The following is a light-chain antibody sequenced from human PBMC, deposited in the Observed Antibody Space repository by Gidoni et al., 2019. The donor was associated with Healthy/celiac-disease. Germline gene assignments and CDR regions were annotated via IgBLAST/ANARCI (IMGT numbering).Light chain of an antibody. CDR2: EVS. CDR3: SSYTSSSVGV. CDR1: SSDVGGYNY. V-gene: IGLV2-14*01. J-gene: IGLJ3*02. Sequence: QSALTQPASVSRSPGQSITISCTGTSSDVGGYNYVSWYQQHPGKAPKLMIYEVSNRPSGVSNRFSGSKSGNTASLTISGLQAEDEADYYCSSYTSSSVGVFGGGTKLTVL.